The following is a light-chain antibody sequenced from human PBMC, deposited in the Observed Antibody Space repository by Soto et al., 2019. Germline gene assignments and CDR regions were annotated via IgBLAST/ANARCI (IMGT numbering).Light chain of an antibody. CDR2: EVT. J-gene: IGLJ1*01. CDR3: SSSTTSAPYV. Sequence: QSVLTHPASVSGSPGQSITISCTGTSIDVGAYNFVSWYQHHPGRAPKLIIYEVTIRPSGVSNRFSGSKSGNTASLTISGLQAEDEADYYCSSSTTSAPYVVGSGTKV. CDR1: SIDVGAYNF. V-gene: IGLV2-14*01.